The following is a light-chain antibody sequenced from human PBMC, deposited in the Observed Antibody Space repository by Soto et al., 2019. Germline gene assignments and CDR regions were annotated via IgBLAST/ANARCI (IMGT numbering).Light chain of an antibody. V-gene: IGKV1-5*03. CDR2: KAS. J-gene: IGKJ2*01. CDR3: QQYHGYPYT. CDR1: QSISVW. Sequence: DIQMTQSSSTLSASVGDRVTITCRASQSISVWLAWYQQKPGKAPDLLIYKASSLETGVPSRFGGSGSGTEFTLTISSLQPDDFATYYCQQYHGYPYTFGQGTKLEIK.